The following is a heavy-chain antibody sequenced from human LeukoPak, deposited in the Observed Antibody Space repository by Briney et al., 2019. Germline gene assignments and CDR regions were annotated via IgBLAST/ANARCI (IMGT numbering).Heavy chain of an antibody. D-gene: IGHD3/OR15-3a*01. Sequence: SETLSLTCTVSGGSISSSYYWGWIRQPPGKGLEWIGSIYYSGSTYCNPSLKSRVTISVDTSKNQFSLKLSSVTAADTAVYYCAVILDAFDIWGQGTMVTVSS. CDR3: AVILDAFDI. J-gene: IGHJ3*02. V-gene: IGHV4-39*01. CDR1: GGSISSSYY. CDR2: IYYSGST.